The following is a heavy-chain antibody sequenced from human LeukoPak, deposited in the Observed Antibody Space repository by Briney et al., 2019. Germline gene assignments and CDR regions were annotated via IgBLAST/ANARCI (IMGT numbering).Heavy chain of an antibody. J-gene: IGHJ4*02. D-gene: IGHD2-2*01. CDR1: GGSISSGDYY. V-gene: IGHV4-30-4*08. CDR2: IYYSGST. CDR3: AAGCSSTSCSTDY. Sequence: SSETLSLTCTVSGGSISSGDYYWSWIRQPPGKGLEWIGYIYYSGSTYYNPSLKSRVTISVDTSKNQFSLKLSSVTAADTAVYYCAAGCSSTSCSTDYWGLGTLVTVSS.